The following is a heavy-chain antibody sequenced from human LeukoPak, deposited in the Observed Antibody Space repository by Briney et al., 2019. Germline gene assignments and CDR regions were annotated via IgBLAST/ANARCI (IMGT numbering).Heavy chain of an antibody. CDR3: ARDVRCTSCRSAYGMDV. D-gene: IGHD2-2*01. Sequence: GWSLRLSCAASGFTFSDYYMSWIRQAPGRGLEWVSYISSSGSTIYYADSVKGRFTISRDNAKNSLYLQMNSLRAEDTAVYYCARDVRCTSCRSAYGMDVWGQGTTVTVSS. CDR2: ISSSGSTI. CDR1: GFTFSDYY. V-gene: IGHV3-11*01. J-gene: IGHJ6*02.